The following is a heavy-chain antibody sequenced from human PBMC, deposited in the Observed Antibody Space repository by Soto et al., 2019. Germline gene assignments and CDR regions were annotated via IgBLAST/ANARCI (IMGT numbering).Heavy chain of an antibody. Sequence: EVQLLESGGGLVQPGGSLRLSCAASRFTFSNYAMSWVRQAPGKGLEWVSSISHTGNTIYYADSVKGRFTISRDNSKNTLYLEMNSQRAEDTAVYYGVKNQGSAWYFEYWGQGTLVTVSS. CDR3: VKNQGSAWYFEY. CDR2: ISHTGNTI. CDR1: RFTFSNYA. V-gene: IGHV3-23*01. J-gene: IGHJ4*02. D-gene: IGHD6-19*01.